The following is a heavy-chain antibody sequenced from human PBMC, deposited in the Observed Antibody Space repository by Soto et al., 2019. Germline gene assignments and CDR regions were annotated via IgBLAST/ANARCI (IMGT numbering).Heavy chain of an antibody. CDR1: GFSFGTYW. Sequence: GGSLRLSCAVSGFSFGTYWMSWVRQAPGKGLEWLASIKQDGSERYYLDSVKGRFTISRDNAKDSLSLQMTSLRGEDTAFYYCARDVGPITIFGEALSGYFDFWGQGTLVTVSS. CDR2: IKQDGSER. J-gene: IGHJ4*02. CDR3: ARDVGPITIFGEALSGYFDF. V-gene: IGHV3-7*03. D-gene: IGHD3-3*01.